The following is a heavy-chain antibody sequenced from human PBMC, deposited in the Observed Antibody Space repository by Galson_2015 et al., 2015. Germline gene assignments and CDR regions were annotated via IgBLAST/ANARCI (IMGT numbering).Heavy chain of an antibody. CDR1: GFTFSSYW. V-gene: IGHV3-7*01. CDR2: IKQDGSEK. J-gene: IGHJ4*02. CDR3: ASSGYYDSSGYYAADY. D-gene: IGHD3-22*01. Sequence: SLRLSCAASGFTFSSYWMSWVRQAPGKGLEWVANIKQDGSEKYYVDSVKGRFTISRDNAKNSLYLQMNSLRAEDTAVYYCASSGYYDSSGYYAADYWGQGTLVTVSS.